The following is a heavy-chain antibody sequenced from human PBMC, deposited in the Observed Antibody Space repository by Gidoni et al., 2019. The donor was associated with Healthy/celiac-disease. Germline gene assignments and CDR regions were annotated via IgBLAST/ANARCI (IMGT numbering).Heavy chain of an antibody. CDR1: GFTFSSYW. Sequence: EVQLVESGGGLVQPGGSLRRSCEASGFTFSSYWMSWVRQAPGKGLEWVANIKQDGSEKYYVDSVKGRFTISRDNAKNSLYLQMNSLRAEDTAVYYCARHKADSGSYYFDYWGQGTLVTVSS. D-gene: IGHD1-26*01. CDR3: ARHKADSGSYYFDY. CDR2: IKQDGSEK. J-gene: IGHJ4*02. V-gene: IGHV3-7*03.